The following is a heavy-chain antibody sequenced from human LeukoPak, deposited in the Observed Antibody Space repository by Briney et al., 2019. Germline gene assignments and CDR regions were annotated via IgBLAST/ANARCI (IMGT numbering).Heavy chain of an antibody. CDR3: AREASSGSYQYYFDY. CDR2: IHYSGST. V-gene: IGHV4-59*01. Sequence: PSETLSLTCTVSGGSISSYYWSWIRQPPGKGLEWIGYIHYSGSTNYNPSLKSRVTISVDTSKNQFSLKLSSVTAADTAVYYCAREASSGSYQYYFDYWGQGTLVTVSS. D-gene: IGHD3-10*01. CDR1: GGSISSYY. J-gene: IGHJ4*02.